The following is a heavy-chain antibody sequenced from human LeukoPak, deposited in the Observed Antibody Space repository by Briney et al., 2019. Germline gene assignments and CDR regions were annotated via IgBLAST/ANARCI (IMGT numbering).Heavy chain of an antibody. Sequence: ASVKVSCKASGYTFTSYDINWVRQATGQGLEWMGWMDPNSGNTGYAQKFQGRVTITRNTSISTAYMELRSLRSDDTAVYYCAREGRRYFDWRTGASGRYMDVWGKGTTATISS. J-gene: IGHJ6*03. CDR3: AREGRRYFDWRTGASGRYMDV. V-gene: IGHV1-8*03. CDR2: MDPNSGNT. CDR1: GYTFTSYD. D-gene: IGHD3-9*01.